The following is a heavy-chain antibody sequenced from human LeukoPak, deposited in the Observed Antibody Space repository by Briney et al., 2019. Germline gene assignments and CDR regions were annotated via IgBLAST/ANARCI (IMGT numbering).Heavy chain of an antibody. CDR2: ISNSSGST. CDR3: ARGGGSSVFDY. D-gene: IGHD2-15*01. Sequence: PGGSLRLSCAASGFTVSSNYMSWVRQAPGKGLEWVSSISNSSGSTYYADSVKGRFTVSRDNSKNTLYLQVSSLRAEDTAVYYCARGGGSSVFDYWGQGALVTVSS. V-gene: IGHV3-53*01. J-gene: IGHJ4*02. CDR1: GFTVSSNY.